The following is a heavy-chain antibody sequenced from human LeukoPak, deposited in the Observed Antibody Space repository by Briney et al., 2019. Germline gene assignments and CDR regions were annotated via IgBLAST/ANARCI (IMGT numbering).Heavy chain of an antibody. CDR3: ARDNWNYGHWFDP. CDR2: ISYDGSNK. D-gene: IGHD1-7*01. V-gene: IGHV3-30*04. J-gene: IGHJ5*02. Sequence: GGSLRLSCAASGFTFSSYAMHWVRQAPGKGLEWVAVISYDGSNKYYADSVKGRFTISRDNSKNTLYLQMNSLRAEDTAVYYCARDNWNYGHWFDPWGQGTLVTVSS. CDR1: GFTFSSYA.